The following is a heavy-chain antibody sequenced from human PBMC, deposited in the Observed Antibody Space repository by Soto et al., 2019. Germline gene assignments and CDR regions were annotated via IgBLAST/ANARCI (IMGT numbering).Heavy chain of an antibody. V-gene: IGHV4-31*03. CDR1: GGSISSGGYY. CDR3: ARAGRAAAYCSGGSCYLDWFDP. J-gene: IGHJ5*02. CDR2: IYYSGST. Sequence: PSETLSLTCTVSGGSISSGGYYWSWIRQHPGKGLEWIGYIYYSGSTYYNPSLKSRVTISVDTSKNQFSLKLSSVTAADTAVYYCARAGRAAAYCSGGSCYLDWFDPWGQGTLVTVSS. D-gene: IGHD2-15*01.